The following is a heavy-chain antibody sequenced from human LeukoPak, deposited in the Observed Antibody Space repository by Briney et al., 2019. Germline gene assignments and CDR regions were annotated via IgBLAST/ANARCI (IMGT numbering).Heavy chain of an antibody. J-gene: IGHJ4*02. D-gene: IGHD6-13*01. CDR1: GFTFSSYW. CDR3: ARIAAAPGDY. CDR2: INHSGST. V-gene: IGHV4-34*01. Sequence: GSLRLSCAASGFTFSSYWMSWVRQAPGKGLEWIGEINHSGSTNYNPSLKSRVTISVDTSKNQFSLKLSSVTAADTAVYYCARIAAAPGDYWGQGTLVTVSS.